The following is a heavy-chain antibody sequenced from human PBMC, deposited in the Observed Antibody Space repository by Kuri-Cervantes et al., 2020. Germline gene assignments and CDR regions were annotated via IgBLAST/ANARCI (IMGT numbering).Heavy chain of an antibody. CDR1: GFSFSSYW. Sequence: GESLKISCAASGFSFSSYWMHWVRQAPGKGLVWVSRINSDGSSTSHADSVKGRFTISRDNAKNSLYLQMNSLRAEDTAVYYCAKGGLKVVDYWGQGTLVTVSS. D-gene: IGHD2-8*01. V-gene: IGHV3-74*01. J-gene: IGHJ4*02. CDR2: INSDGSST. CDR3: AKGGLKVVDY.